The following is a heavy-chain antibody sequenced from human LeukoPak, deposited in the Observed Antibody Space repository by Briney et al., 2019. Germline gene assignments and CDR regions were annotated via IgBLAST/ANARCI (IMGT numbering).Heavy chain of an antibody. J-gene: IGHJ4*02. D-gene: IGHD3-9*01. CDR2: ISSSSSYI. V-gene: IGHV3-21*01. CDR1: GFTFGTYS. CDR3: ARENDYYDVLNGYAIDY. Sequence: GGSLRLSCAASGFTFGTYSMNWVRQAPGKGLEWVSSISSSSSYIYYADSVKGRFTISRDNAKNSLYLQMNSLRAEDTAVYYCARENDYYDVLNGYAIDYWGQGTLVTVSS.